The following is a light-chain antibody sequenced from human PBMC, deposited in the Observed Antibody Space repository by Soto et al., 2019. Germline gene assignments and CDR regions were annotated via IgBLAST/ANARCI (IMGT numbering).Light chain of an antibody. CDR3: QQYNTWPPWT. CDR2: DAS. Sequence: EIVMRQSPATLSVSPGERATLSCRASQSIGSNLAWYQQKPGQAPRLLIYDASTRPTDIPARFSGSGSGTDFTLTISSLQSEDFAVYFCQQYNTWPPWTFGQGTKV. V-gene: IGKV3-15*01. J-gene: IGKJ1*01. CDR1: QSIGSN.